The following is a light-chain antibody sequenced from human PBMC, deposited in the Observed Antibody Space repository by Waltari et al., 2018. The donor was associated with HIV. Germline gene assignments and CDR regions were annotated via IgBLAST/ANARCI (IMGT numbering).Light chain of an antibody. V-gene: IGLV2-14*03. J-gene: IGLJ3*02. CDR1: PADIAGDHH. Sequence: QSGLAQPASVSGSLGPTIAIFCTGSPADIAGDHHVSWYQQYTGKPPKLLIYDVNQRPSGISDRFSGSRSGNTASLTISGLLTDDESEYFCSSYSTTTGHVVFGGGTKVTVL. CDR3: SSYSTTTGHVV. CDR2: DVN.